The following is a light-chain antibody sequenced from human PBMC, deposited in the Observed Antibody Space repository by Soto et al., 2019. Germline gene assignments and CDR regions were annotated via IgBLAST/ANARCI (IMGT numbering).Light chain of an antibody. V-gene: IGKV3-15*01. Sequence: EIVMTQCPATLCVSPGEGATLSCKASQNGYNNVAGYQQRPGQPPRLLIYDASTRATGISARCSGSGYGTEFTLTISSLQSEDFAVYFCQQCRNWPLTFGGGTKVDIK. CDR1: QNGYNN. J-gene: IGKJ4*01. CDR3: QQCRNWPLT. CDR2: DAS.